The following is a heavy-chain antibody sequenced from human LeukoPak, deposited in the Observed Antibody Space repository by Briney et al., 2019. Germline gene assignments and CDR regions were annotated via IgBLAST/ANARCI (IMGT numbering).Heavy chain of an antibody. CDR2: IWYDGSKK. Sequence: GGSLRLSCAASGFTFSSYGMHWVRRAPGKGLEWVAVIWYDGSKKYYADSVKGRFTISRDNSKNTLYLQMNSLRAEDTAVYYCARDKTDWFDPWGQGTLVTVSS. CDR3: ARDKTDWFDP. J-gene: IGHJ5*02. V-gene: IGHV3-33*01. CDR1: GFTFSSYG.